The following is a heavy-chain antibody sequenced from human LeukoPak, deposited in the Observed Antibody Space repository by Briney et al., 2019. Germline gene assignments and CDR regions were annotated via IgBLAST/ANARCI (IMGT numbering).Heavy chain of an antibody. Sequence: GGSLRLSCAASGFTFSSYAMSWVRQAPGKGLEWVSAISGSGDSTYYGDSVKGRFTISRDNSKNTLYLQMNSLRAEDTAVYYCARGPAAPSNWFDPWGQGTLVTVSS. D-gene: IGHD2-2*01. V-gene: IGHV3-23*01. CDR1: GFTFSSYA. CDR3: ARGPAAPSNWFDP. J-gene: IGHJ5*02. CDR2: ISGSGDST.